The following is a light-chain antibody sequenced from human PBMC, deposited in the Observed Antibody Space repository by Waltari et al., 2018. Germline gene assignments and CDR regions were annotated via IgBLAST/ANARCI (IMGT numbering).Light chain of an antibody. V-gene: IGLV3-25*03. Sequence: SYELTQPPSVSVSPGQTAKITCSGDALPNQFAYWFQQKPGQAPVLIIYKDSRRPSGIPERFSGSKSGTTVTLTITGVQAEDEADYYCESADNSGAYVFGGGTKVSVL. J-gene: IGLJ1*01. CDR1: ALPNQF. CDR2: KDS. CDR3: ESADNSGAYV.